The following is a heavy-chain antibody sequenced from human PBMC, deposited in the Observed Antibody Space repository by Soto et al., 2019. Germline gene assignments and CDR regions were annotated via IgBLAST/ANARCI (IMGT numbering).Heavy chain of an antibody. Sequence: GVSLRLSCAASGFTFGSYAMSWVRQAPGKRLEWVSAISGSGGSTYYADSVKGRFTISRDNAKNSLYLQMNSLRAEDTAVYYCARSPSPAYYYDSSGGPEFDYWGQGTLVTVSS. CDR2: ISGSGGST. J-gene: IGHJ4*02. CDR1: GFTFGSYA. D-gene: IGHD3-22*01. V-gene: IGHV3-23*01. CDR3: ARSPSPAYYYDSSGGPEFDY.